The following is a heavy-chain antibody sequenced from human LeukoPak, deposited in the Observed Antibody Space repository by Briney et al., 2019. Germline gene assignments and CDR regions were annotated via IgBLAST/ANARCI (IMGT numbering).Heavy chain of an antibody. Sequence: PSETLSLTCTVSGGSISSSSYYWGWVRQPPGKGLEWIGSIYYSGSTYYNPSLKSRVTISVDTSKNQFSLKLSSVTAADTAVYYCARTGNEAFDIWGQGTMVTVSS. V-gene: IGHV4-39*07. CDR2: IYYSGST. CDR1: GGSISSSSYY. D-gene: IGHD1-1*01. J-gene: IGHJ3*02. CDR3: ARTGNEAFDI.